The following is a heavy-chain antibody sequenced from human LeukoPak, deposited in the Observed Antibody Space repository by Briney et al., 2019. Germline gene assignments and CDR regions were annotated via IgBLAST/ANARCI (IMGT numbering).Heavy chain of an antibody. CDR1: GYTFTSYA. Sequence: ASVKVSCKASGYTFTSYAMHWVRQAPGQRLEWMGWINACNGNTKYSQKFQGRVTITRDTSASTAYMEQSSLRSEDTAVYYCARDWGDYDFWSGYRKQETTMNWFDPWGQGTLVTVSS. D-gene: IGHD3-3*01. J-gene: IGHJ5*02. CDR2: INACNGNT. CDR3: ARDWGDYDFWSGYRKQETTMNWFDP. V-gene: IGHV1-3*01.